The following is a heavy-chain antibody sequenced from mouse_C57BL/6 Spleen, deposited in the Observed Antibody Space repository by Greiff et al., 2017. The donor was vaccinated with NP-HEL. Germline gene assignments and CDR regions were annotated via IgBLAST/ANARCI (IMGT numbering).Heavy chain of an antibody. Sequence: VQLQQSGPELVKPGASVKISCKASGYTFTDYYMNWVKQSHGKSLEWIGDINPNNGGTSYNQKFKGKATLTVDKSSSTAYMELRSLTSEDSAVYYCARRYGSGAWFAYWGQGTLVTVSA. V-gene: IGHV1-26*01. CDR3: ARRYGSGAWFAY. CDR2: INPNNGGT. J-gene: IGHJ3*01. CDR1: GYTFTDYY. D-gene: IGHD1-1*01.